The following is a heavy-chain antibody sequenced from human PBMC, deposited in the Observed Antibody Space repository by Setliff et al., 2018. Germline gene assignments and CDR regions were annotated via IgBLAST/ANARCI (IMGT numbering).Heavy chain of an antibody. CDR3: ASDYYDSSGYYPVPVYFDY. D-gene: IGHD3-22*01. CDR1: GGSFSGYY. V-gene: IGHV4-34*01. Sequence: SETLSLTCAVYGGSFSGYYWSWIRQPPGKGLEWIGEIYHSGSTYYNPSLKSRVTISVDTSKNQLSLKLSSVTAADTAVYYCASDYYDSSGYYPVPVYFDYWGQGTLVTVSS. CDR2: IYHSGST. J-gene: IGHJ4*02.